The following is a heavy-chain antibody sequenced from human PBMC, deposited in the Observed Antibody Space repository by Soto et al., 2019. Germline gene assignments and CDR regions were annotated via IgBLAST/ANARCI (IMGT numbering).Heavy chain of an antibody. CDR2: ISGSGGST. Sequence: GGSLGLGGAASGFTFSSYAMSWVRQAPGKGLEWVSAISGSGGSTYYADSVKGRFTISRDNSKNTLYLQMNSLRAEDTAVYYCAKAPNYYYYGMDVWGQGTTVTVSS. V-gene: IGHV3-23*01. CDR3: AKAPNYYYYGMDV. J-gene: IGHJ6*02. CDR1: GFTFSSYA.